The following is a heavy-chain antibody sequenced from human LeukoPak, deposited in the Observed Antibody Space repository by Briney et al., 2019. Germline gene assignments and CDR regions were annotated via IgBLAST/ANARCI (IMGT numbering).Heavy chain of an antibody. J-gene: IGHJ4*02. CDR3: ARGAHKRDDYGGFFDY. V-gene: IGHV1-2*02. Sequence: SVKVSCKAFGYTFTGYYMHWVRQAPGQGLEWMGWINPNSGGTNYAQKFQGRVTMTRDTSISTAYMELSRLRSDDTAVYYCARGAHKRDDYGGFFDYWGQKTLVTVSS. CDR2: INPNSGGT. D-gene: IGHD4-23*01. CDR1: GYTFTGYY.